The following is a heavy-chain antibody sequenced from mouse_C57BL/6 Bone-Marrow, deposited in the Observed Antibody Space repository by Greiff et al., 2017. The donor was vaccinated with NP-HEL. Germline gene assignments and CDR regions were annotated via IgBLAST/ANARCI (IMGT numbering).Heavy chain of an antibody. V-gene: IGHV4-1*01. J-gene: IGHJ2*01. D-gene: IGHD2-3*01. CDR2: INPDSSTI. Sequence: EVKLLQSGGGLVQPGGSLKLSCAASGIDFSRYWMSWVRRAPGKGLEWIGEINPDSSTINYAPSLKDKFIISRDNAKNTLYLQMSKVRSEDTALYYCARLYDCLYYFDYWGQGTTLTVSS. CDR3: ARLYDCLYYFDY. CDR1: GIDFSRYW.